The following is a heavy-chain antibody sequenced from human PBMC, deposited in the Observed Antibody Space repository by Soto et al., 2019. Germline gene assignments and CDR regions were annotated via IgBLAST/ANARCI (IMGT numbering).Heavy chain of an antibody. D-gene: IGHD2-21*02. CDR2: IILPFGTP. CDR1: GGTFSNHA. Sequence: SVKVSCKASGGTFSNHAINWVRQAPGQGPEWMGVIILPFGTPNYAQKFQGRVTINADESMTTAYMELNGLRSEDTAIYYSGSTYYNPSLKSRVTISVDTSKNQFSLKLSSVTAADTAVYYCARGDTGYSSSWYPVTPDNYYGMDVWGQGTTVTVSS. J-gene: IGHJ6*01. CDR3: GSTYYNPSLKSRVTISVDTSKNQFSLKLSSVTAADTAVYYCARGDTGYSSSWYPVTPDNYYGMDV. V-gene: IGHV1-69*13.